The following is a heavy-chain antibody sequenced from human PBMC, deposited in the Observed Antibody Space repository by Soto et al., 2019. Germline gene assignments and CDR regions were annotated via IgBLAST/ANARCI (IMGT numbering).Heavy chain of an antibody. D-gene: IGHD3-22*01. J-gene: IGHJ4*02. Sequence: VQLLESGGGLVQPGGSLRLSCAASGFTFSSYAMSWVRQAPGKGLEWMGGIIPIFGTANYAQKFQGRVTITADESTSTAYMELSSLRSEDTAVYYCARDSNDSSGYYYEQVYWGQGTLVTVSS. CDR2: IIPIFGTA. CDR1: GFTFSSYA. CDR3: ARDSNDSSGYYYEQVY. V-gene: IGHV1-69*01.